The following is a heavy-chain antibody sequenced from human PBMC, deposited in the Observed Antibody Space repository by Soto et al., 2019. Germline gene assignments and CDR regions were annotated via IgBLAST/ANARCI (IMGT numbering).Heavy chain of an antibody. CDR1: GFTFSSYG. D-gene: IGHD2-2*02. CDR3: AKDGTTAGIHYYGMDV. J-gene: IGHJ6*02. CDR2: IGIGCDT. Sequence: PGGSLRLSCEVSGFTFSSYGINWVRQAPDKGLEWVSTIGIGCDTYDADSVKGRCTISRDKSKNTLFLQMNSLRAEDTALSFCAKDGTTAGIHYYGMDVWGQGTTVTVSS. V-gene: IGHV3-23*01.